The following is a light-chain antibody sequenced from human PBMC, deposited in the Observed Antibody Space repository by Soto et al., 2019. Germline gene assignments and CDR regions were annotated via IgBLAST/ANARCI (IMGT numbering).Light chain of an antibody. CDR1: QSISNKY. CDR3: QLYSGSPWT. J-gene: IGKJ1*01. CDR2: GVS. V-gene: IGKV3-20*01. Sequence: EIVLTQSPGTLSLSPGERATLSCRASQSISNKYLAWYQQEPGQAPRLLIHGVSIRATGIPDRFSGSGSGTDFTLTISRLEPEDFAVNYCQLYSGSPWTFGQGTKVEIK.